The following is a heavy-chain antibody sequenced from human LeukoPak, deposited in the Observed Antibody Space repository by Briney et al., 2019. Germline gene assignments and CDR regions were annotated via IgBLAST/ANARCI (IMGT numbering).Heavy chain of an antibody. Sequence: SVKVSCTASARTFSSYAISWVRQAPGQGLEWMGGIIPIFGTANYAQKFQGRVTITADESTSTAYMELSSLRSEDTAVYYCARDYGVAAAFQGMDVWGQGTTVTVSS. D-gene: IGHD6-13*01. CDR2: IIPIFGTA. V-gene: IGHV1-69*13. J-gene: IGHJ6*02. CDR3: ARDYGVAAAFQGMDV. CDR1: ARTFSSYA.